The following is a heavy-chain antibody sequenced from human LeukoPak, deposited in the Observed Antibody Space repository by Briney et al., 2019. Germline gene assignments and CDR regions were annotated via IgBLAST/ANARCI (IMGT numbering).Heavy chain of an antibody. CDR1: GFTFSSYW. CDR2: ISWNSGSI. CDR3: AKDIYSSSWYYFDY. J-gene: IGHJ4*02. D-gene: IGHD6-13*01. V-gene: IGHV3-9*01. Sequence: GGSLRLSCAASGFTFSSYWMSWVRQAPGKGLEWVSGISWNSGSIGYADSVKGRFTISRDNAKNSLYLQMNSLRAEDTALYYCAKDIYSSSWYYFDYWGQGTLVTVSS.